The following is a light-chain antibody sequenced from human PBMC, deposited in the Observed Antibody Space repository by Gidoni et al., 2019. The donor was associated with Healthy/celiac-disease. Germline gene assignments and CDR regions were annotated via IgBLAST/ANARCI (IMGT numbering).Light chain of an antibody. CDR3: QQYNNWPQWT. CDR2: GAS. J-gene: IGKJ1*01. V-gene: IGKV3-15*01. Sequence: EIVMTQSPATLSASPGERATLPCRASQSVSSNLAWYQQKPGQAPRLLIYGASTRATGIPARFSGSGSGTEFTLTISSLQSEDFAVYYCQQYNNWPQWTFGQGTKVEIK. CDR1: QSVSSN.